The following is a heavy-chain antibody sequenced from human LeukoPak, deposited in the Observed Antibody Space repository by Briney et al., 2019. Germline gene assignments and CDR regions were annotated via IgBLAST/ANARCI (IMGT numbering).Heavy chain of an antibody. CDR2: IKKDGSEK. Sequence: GGSLRLSCAASGFTFSSYWMSWVRQAPGEGLEWVANIKKDGSEKYYVDSVKGRFTISRDNAKTSLYLQMNSLRAEDTAVYYCARDLSGVTGYTYGRGVDYWGQGTLVTVSS. CDR3: ARDLSGVTGYTYGRGVDY. CDR1: GFTFSSYW. V-gene: IGHV3-7*01. J-gene: IGHJ4*02. D-gene: IGHD5-18*01.